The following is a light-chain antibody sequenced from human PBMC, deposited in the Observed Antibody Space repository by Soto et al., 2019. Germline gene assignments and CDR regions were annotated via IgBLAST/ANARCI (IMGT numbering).Light chain of an antibody. V-gene: IGKV3-15*01. CDR1: QSVRSK. J-gene: IGKJ1*01. CDR2: DTY. Sequence: EIVLTQSPASLSVSPVERATLSCRASQSVRSKVAWYQQKPGQAPSLVIYDTYIRATGIPARFSGSGTGTDFTLTISSLQPEDFATYYCQKYDSAPRTFGQGTKVDIK. CDR3: QKYDSAPRT.